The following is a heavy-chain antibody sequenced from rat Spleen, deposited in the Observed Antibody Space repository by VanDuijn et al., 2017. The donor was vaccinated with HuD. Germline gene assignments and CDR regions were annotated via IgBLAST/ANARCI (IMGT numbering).Heavy chain of an antibody. D-gene: IGHD1-12*02. CDR2: ISTGGDNT. CDR1: GFTFNNYG. J-gene: IGHJ2*01. V-gene: IGHV5-27*01. CDR3: TTDTFYDGTYYPGGFDY. Sequence: EVQLVESGGGLVQPGRSLKLSCAASGFTFNNYGMAWVRQAPTKGLEWVAYISTGGDNTYYRDSVKGRFTISRDNAKSTLYLQLDSLRSEDTATYYCTTDTFYDGTYYPGGFDYWGQGVMVTVSS.